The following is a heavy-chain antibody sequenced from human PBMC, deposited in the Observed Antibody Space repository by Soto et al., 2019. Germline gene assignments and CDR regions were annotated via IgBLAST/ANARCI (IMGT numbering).Heavy chain of an antibody. V-gene: IGHV1-18*01. J-gene: IGHJ5*02. CDR1: GYTFTSYG. D-gene: IGHD3-3*01. Sequence: ASVKVSCKASGYTFTSYGISWVRQAPGQGLEWMGWISAYNGNTNYAQKLQGRVTMTTDTSTSTAYMEPRSLRSDDTAVYYCARDLGDYDFWSGYSNWFDPWGQGTLVTVSS. CDR3: ARDLGDYDFWSGYSNWFDP. CDR2: ISAYNGNT.